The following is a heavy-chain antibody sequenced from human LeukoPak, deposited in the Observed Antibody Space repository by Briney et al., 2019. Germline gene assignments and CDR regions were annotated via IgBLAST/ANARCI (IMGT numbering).Heavy chain of an antibody. CDR3: ARPYCSSTSCYRHFDL. D-gene: IGHD2-2*01. CDR2: INPNSGGT. J-gene: IGHJ2*01. CDR1: GYTFTGYY. Sequence: ASVKVCCKASGYTFTGYYMHWVRQAPGQGLEWMGRINPNSGGTNYAQKFQGRVTMTRDTSISTAYMELSRLRSDDTAVYYCARPYCSSTSCYRHFDLWGRGTLVTVSS. V-gene: IGHV1-2*06.